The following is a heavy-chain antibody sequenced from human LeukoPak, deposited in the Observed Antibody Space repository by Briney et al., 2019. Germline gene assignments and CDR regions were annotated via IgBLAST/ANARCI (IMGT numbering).Heavy chain of an antibody. CDR1: GFTFTTYW. Sequence: GGSLRLSCAASGFTFTTYWMSWVRQAPGKGLEWVANIKQDGNEKYYVDSVKGRFTISRDNAKNSLYLQMNSLRVEDTAVYYCAKVHYDSSGVDYWGQGTLVTVSS. V-gene: IGHV3-7*01. CDR3: AKVHYDSSGVDY. J-gene: IGHJ4*02. D-gene: IGHD3-22*01. CDR2: IKQDGNEK.